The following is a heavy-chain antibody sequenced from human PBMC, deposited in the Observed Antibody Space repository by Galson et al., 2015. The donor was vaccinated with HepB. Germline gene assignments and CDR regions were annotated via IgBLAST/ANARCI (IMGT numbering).Heavy chain of an antibody. V-gene: IGHV3-21*01. CDR1: GFTFSTYS. D-gene: IGHD3-22*01. CDR3: VKFRYSSGYYHSDD. J-gene: IGHJ4*02. CDR2: ISTSSSYT. Sequence: SLRLSCAASGFTFSTYSMNWVRQAPGKGLEWVSSISTSSSYTYYADSVKGRFTISRDNAKNSLYLQMNSLRAEDTAVYYCVKFRYSSGYYHSDDWGQGTLVTVSS.